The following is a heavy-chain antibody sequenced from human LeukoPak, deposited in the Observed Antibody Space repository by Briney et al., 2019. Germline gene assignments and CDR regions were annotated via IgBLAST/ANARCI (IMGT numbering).Heavy chain of an antibody. CDR1: GYTFTGYY. Sequence: ASVKVSCKASGYTFTGYYMHWVRQAPGQGLEWMGWINPNSGGTNYAQKFQGRVTMTRDTSIGTAYMELSRLRSDDTAVYYCAREWKTAMVIYYFDYWGQGTLVTVSS. J-gene: IGHJ4*02. V-gene: IGHV1-2*02. D-gene: IGHD5-18*01. CDR2: INPNSGGT. CDR3: AREWKTAMVIYYFDY.